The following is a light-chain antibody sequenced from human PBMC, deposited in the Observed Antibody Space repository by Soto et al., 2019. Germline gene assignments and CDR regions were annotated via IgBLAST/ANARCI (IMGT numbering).Light chain of an antibody. CDR1: QSISSY. J-gene: IGKJ1*01. CDR2: GAS. CDR3: QQSYSNPRT. Sequence: DIQMTQSPSSLSASVGDRVTITCRASQSISSYLYWYQQKPGKAPKLLIYGASSLHSGVPSRFGGSGSGTDFTLTISSLQPEDFATYFCQQSYSNPRTVGQGTKVDIK. V-gene: IGKV1-39*01.